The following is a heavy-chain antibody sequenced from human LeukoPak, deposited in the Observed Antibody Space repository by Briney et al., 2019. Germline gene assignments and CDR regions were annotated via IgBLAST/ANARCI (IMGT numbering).Heavy chain of an antibody. CDR1: GFSFSDYW. CDR2: IKQDGSEK. CDR3: ARADGHSSSYAPLGF. V-gene: IGHV3-7*01. J-gene: IGHJ4*02. Sequence: GGSLRLSCAASGFSFSDYWMDWVRQAPGKGLEWVANIKQDGSEKFYVDSVKGRFTISRDNAKNSLYLQMDSLRAEGTAMYYCARADGHSSSYAPLGFWGQGTLVAVSS. D-gene: IGHD6-6*01.